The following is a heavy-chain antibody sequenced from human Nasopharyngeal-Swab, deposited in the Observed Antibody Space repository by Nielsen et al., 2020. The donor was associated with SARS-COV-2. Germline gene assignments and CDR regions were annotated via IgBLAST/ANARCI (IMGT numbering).Heavy chain of an antibody. CDR3: ARDSDIPYSGYGMDV. CDR1: GFTFSNAW. J-gene: IGHJ6*02. D-gene: IGHD6-13*01. CDR2: IKQDGSEK. V-gene: IGHV3-7*01. Sequence: GESLKISCAASGFTFSNAWMSWVRQAPGKGPEWVANIKQDGSEKYYVDSVKGRFTISRDNAKNSLYLQMNSLRAEDTAVYYCARDSDIPYSGYGMDVWDQGTTVTVSS.